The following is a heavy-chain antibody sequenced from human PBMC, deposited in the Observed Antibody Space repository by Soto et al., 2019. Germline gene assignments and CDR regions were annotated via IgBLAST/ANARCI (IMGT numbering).Heavy chain of an antibody. CDR3: ARLGGFCSSTNCYGYYAMDV. Sequence: SETLSLTCTVSGGSSSSGPYSWGWIRHPPGEGLEWIATFHYGESTHYNPSLESRVTVSVDTSQNHFSLKVSSVTVADTAVYYCARLGGFCSSTNCYGYYAMDVWGQGTTVT. D-gene: IGHD2-2*01. CDR1: GGSSSSGPYS. V-gene: IGHV4-39*02. CDR2: FHYGEST. J-gene: IGHJ6*02.